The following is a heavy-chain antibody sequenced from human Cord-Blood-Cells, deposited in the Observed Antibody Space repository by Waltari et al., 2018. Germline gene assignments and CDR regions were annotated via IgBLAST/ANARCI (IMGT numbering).Heavy chain of an antibody. D-gene: IGHD2-2*02. Sequence: EVQLLESGGGLVQPGGSLRLSCAASGFTFSSYAMSWVRQAPGKGLGWVSAISGSGGSTYYADSVKGRFTISRDNSKNTLYLQMNSLRAEDTAVYYCAKVRGCSSTSCYKDYWGQGTLVTVSS. CDR1: GFTFSSYA. J-gene: IGHJ4*02. V-gene: IGHV3-23*01. CDR3: AKVRGCSSTSCYKDY. CDR2: ISGSGGST.